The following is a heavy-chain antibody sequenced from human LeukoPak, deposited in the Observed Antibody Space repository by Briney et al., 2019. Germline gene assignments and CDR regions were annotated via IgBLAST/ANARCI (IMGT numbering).Heavy chain of an antibody. V-gene: IGHV4-34*01. CDR3: ARVEYQLLTWRHLGDY. Sequence: KPSETLSLTCAVYGGFSRVYYWSWMREPAGKGGEEMGEINHSGSTNYNPSLKSRVTMSVDTSKNQFSLKLTSVTAADTAVYYCARVEYQLLTWRHLGDYWGQGTLVTVSS. CDR2: INHSGST. D-gene: IGHD2-2*01. CDR1: GGFSRVYY. J-gene: IGHJ4*02.